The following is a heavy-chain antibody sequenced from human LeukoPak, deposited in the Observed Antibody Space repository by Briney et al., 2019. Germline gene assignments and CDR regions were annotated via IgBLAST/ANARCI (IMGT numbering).Heavy chain of an antibody. V-gene: IGHV1-2*01. D-gene: IGHD3-22*01. CDR2: INPNSGGT. Sequence: GASVRVSCKASGYTFTGYYMHWVRQAPGQGLEWMGRINPNSGGTNYAQKFQGRVTTTADESTSTAYMELSSLRSEDTAVYYCTVSDYYDSSGYYYCWGQGTLVTVSS. J-gene: IGHJ4*02. CDR1: GYTFTGYY. CDR3: TVSDYYDSSGYYYC.